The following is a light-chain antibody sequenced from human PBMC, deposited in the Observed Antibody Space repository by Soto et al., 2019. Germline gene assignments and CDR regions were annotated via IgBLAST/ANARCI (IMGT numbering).Light chain of an antibody. V-gene: IGLV2-14*03. CDR1: SSDVGGYHY. CDR2: DVS. J-gene: IGLJ1*01. Sequence: QSVLTQPASGSGSPGQSISISCTGTSSDVGGYHYVSWYQHQPGKAPKLVIFDVSGRPSGISNRFSGSKSGNTASLTISGLRPEDEADYYCSSYTDFNLYVFGTVTKVTVL. CDR3: SSYTDFNLYV.